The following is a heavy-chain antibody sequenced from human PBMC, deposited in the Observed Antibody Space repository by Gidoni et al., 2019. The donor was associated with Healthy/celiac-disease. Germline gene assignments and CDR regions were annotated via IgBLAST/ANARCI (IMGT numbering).Heavy chain of an antibody. V-gene: IGHV4-59*01. CDR3: ARAPPGYYYGMDV. CDR2: IYYSGST. CDR1: GGSISSYY. Sequence: QVQLQESGPGLVKPSETLSLTCTVSGGSISSYYWSWIRQPPGKGLEWIGYIYYSGSTNYNPSLKSRVTISVDTSKNQFSLKLSSVTAADTAVYYCARAPPGYYYGMDVWGQGTTVTVSS. J-gene: IGHJ6*02.